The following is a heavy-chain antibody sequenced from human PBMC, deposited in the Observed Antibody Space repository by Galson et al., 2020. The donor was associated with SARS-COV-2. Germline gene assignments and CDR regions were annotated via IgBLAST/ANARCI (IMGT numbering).Heavy chain of an antibody. V-gene: IGHV3-48*03. CDR3: ARDSTPPAGYFDWLLEHYGMCV. Sequence: GESLKISCAASGFTFSSYELNWVRQAPGKGLAWVSYISSSGSTIYYADSVKGRFTISSDNAKNSLYLQMNSLRAEDTAVYYCARDSTPPAGYFDWLLEHYGMCVWGQGTTVTVSS. D-gene: IGHD3-9*01. CDR1: GFTFSSYE. CDR2: ISSSGSTI. J-gene: IGHJ6*02.